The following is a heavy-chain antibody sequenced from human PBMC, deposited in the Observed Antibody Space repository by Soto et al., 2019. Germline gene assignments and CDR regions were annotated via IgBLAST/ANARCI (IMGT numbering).Heavy chain of an antibody. V-gene: IGHV3-30*18. CDR2: ISYDGSNK. CDR1: GFTFSSYG. D-gene: IGHD6-13*01. Sequence: GGSLRLSCAASGFTFSSYGMHWVRQAPGKGLEWVAVISYDGSNKYYADSVKGRFTISRDNSKNTLYLQMNSLRAEDTAVYYCAKDWAAAFYYFDYWGQGTLVTVSS. J-gene: IGHJ4*02. CDR3: AKDWAAAFYYFDY.